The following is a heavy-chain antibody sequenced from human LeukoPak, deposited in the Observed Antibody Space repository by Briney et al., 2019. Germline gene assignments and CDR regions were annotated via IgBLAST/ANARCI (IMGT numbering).Heavy chain of an antibody. J-gene: IGHJ5*02. CDR2: ISDSGST. CDR3: ARVFRGAVTSNWFDP. D-gene: IGHD4-17*01. CDR1: GGSINGYF. V-gene: IGHV4-59*01. Sequence: SETLSLTCTVSGGSINGYFWTWIRQPPGKGLEWIGYISDSGSTNYNPSLKRRVTLSVDSSNTEFSLRLNSVTAADTAVYYCARVFRGAVTSNWFDPWGQGTPVTVSS.